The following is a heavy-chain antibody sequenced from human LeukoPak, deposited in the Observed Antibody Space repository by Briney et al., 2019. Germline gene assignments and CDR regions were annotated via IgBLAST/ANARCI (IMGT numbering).Heavy chain of an antibody. V-gene: IGHV4-59*01. J-gene: IGHJ4*02. D-gene: IGHD6-6*01. CDR3: ARSSGVATVAARKFDY. Sequence: PSETLSLTCTVSGGSISSYYWSWIRQPPGKGLEWIGYIFYSGSTNYNPSLKSRVTISVDTSKNQSSLKLSSVTAADTAVYYCARSSGVATVAARKFDYWGQGTLVTVSS. CDR2: IFYSGST. CDR1: GGSISSYY.